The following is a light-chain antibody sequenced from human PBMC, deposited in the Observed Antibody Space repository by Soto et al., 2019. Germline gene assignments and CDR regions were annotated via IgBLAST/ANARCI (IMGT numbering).Light chain of an antibody. V-gene: IGKV2-30*01. CDR2: KVS. J-gene: IGKJ2*01. Sequence: DVVMSQSPLTLPVTLGQPASISCRSSESLVFTDGNTYLSWFQQRSGQSPRRLIYKVSKRDSGVPDRFSGSGSGADFTLEISRVEAEDVGVYYCMQGTNWPPTFGQGTKLEIK. CDR3: MQGTNWPPT. CDR1: ESLVFTDGNTY.